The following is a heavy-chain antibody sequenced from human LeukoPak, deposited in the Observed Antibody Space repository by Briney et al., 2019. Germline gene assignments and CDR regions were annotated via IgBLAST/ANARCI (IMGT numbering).Heavy chain of an antibody. CDR1: GGSISSGGYY. D-gene: IGHD2-2*01. V-gene: IGHV4-30-2*01. CDR3: ARARYHDIVVHMGGDY. CDR2: INHSGST. J-gene: IGHJ4*02. Sequence: SQTLSLTCTVSGGSISSGGYYWSWIRQPPGKGLEWIGEINHSGSTNYNPSLKSRVTISVDTSKNQFSLKLSSVTAADTAVYYCARARYHDIVVHMGGDYWGQGTLVTVSS.